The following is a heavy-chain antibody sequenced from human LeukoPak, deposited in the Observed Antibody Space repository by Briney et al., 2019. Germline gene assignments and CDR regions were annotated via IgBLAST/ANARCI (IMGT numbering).Heavy chain of an antibody. J-gene: IGHJ5*02. CDR1: GGSISSSSYY. CDR2: IYYSGSS. Sequence: SETLSLTCTVSGGSISSSSYYWGWIRQPPGKGLESIGSIYYSGSSYYNPSLQSRVTISVDTSKNHFSLKLTSLTAADTAVYYCARHFLTKRHGSSDYDFVWFDPWGQGTLVAVSS. D-gene: IGHD5-12*01. CDR3: ARHFLTKRHGSSDYDFVWFDP. V-gene: IGHV4-39*01.